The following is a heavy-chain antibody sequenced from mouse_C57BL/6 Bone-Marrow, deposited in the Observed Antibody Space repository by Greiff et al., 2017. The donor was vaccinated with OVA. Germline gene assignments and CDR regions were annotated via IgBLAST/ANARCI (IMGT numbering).Heavy chain of an antibody. D-gene: IGHD1-1*01. V-gene: IGHV1-61*01. J-gene: IGHJ2*01. CDR3: ASYITTVVASDY. Sequence: QVQLQQPGAELVRPGSSVKLSCKASGYTFTSYWMDWVKQRPGQGLEWIGNIYPSDSETHYNQKFKDKATLTVDKSSSTAYMQLSSLTSEDSAVYYCASYITTVVASDYWGQGTTLTVSS. CDR1: GYTFTSYW. CDR2: IYPSDSET.